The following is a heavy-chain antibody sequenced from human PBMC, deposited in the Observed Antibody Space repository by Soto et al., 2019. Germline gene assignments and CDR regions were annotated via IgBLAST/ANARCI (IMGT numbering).Heavy chain of an antibody. Sequence: QVQLVESGGGVVQPGRSLRLSCAASGFNFRSYGMHWVRQAPGKGLEWVAVISYDGSAKWYVDSVKGRFTISRDTSKKILYLHMNSLRAEDTAVYYCAKDEGAEDDILTGYPLFDYRGQGILVTVSS. J-gene: IGHJ4*02. CDR2: ISYDGSAK. V-gene: IGHV3-30*18. CDR3: AKDEGAEDDILTGYPLFDY. D-gene: IGHD3-9*01. CDR1: GFNFRSYG.